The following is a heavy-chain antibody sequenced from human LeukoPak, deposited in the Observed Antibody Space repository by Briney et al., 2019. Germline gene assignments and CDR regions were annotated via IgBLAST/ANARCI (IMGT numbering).Heavy chain of an antibody. CDR3: AKDLAVAGTGNWFDP. CDR1: GFTFSSYG. D-gene: IGHD6-19*01. J-gene: IGHJ5*02. CDR2: IRYDGSNK. V-gene: IGHV3-30*02. Sequence: GGSLRLSCAASGFTFSSYGMHWVRQAPGKGLEWVAFIRYDGSNKYYADSVKGRFTISRDNSKNTLYLQMNSLRAEDTAVYYCAKDLAVAGTGNWFDPWGQGTLVTVSS.